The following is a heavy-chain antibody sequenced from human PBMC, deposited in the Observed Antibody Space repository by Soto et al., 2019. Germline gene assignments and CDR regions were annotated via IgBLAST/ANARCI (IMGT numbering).Heavy chain of an antibody. V-gene: IGHV4-59*01. CDR3: ARVDNYGFGYFDY. J-gene: IGHJ4*02. Sequence: PSETLSLTCTVSGGSISSYYWSWIRQPPGKGLEWIGYIYYSGSTNYNPSLKSRVTISVDTSKNQFSLKLSSVTAADTAVYYCARVDNYGFGYFDYWGQGTLVTVSS. D-gene: IGHD3-3*01. CDR1: GGSISSYY. CDR2: IYYSGST.